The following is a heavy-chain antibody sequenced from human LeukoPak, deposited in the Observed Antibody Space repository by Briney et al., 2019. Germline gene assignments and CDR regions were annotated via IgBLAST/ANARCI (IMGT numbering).Heavy chain of an antibody. CDR1: GFTFNAYS. D-gene: IGHD1-7*01. Sequence: GGPLRLSCAASGFTFNAYSMGWVRQAPGKGLEWVSIISRASESIFYADSVKGRFTISRDNAKNSLYLQINGLRAEDTAAYYCMRGATDTTRWFDPWGQGTLVTVSS. CDR3: MRGATDTTRWFDP. CDR2: ISRASESI. V-gene: IGHV3-21*01. J-gene: IGHJ5*02.